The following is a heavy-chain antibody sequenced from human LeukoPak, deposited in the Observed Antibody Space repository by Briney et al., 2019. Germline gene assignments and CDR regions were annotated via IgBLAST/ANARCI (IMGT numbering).Heavy chain of an antibody. CDR2: IWYDGSNK. J-gene: IGHJ4*02. CDR3: ARDSGYDILDY. V-gene: IGHV3-33*01. Sequence: GGSLRLSCAASGFTFSSYGMHWVRQAPGKGREWVAVIWYDGSNKYYADSVKGRFTISRDNSKNTLYLQMNSLRAEDTAVYYCARDSGYDILDYWGQGTLVTVSS. D-gene: IGHD5-12*01. CDR1: GFTFSSYG.